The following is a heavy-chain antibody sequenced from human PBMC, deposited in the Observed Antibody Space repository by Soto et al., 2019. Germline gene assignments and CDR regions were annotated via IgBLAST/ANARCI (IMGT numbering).Heavy chain of an antibody. Sequence: EVQLVESGGGLVQPGGSLRLSCAASGFTFSSYDMHWVRQATGKGLEWVSAIGTAGDTYYPGSVKGRFTISRENAKNSLYLQMNSLRAGDTAVYYCARSPPAATYYYYYYMDVWGKGTTVTVSS. J-gene: IGHJ6*03. CDR2: IGTAGDT. V-gene: IGHV3-13*01. CDR3: ARSPPAATYYYYYYMDV. CDR1: GFTFSSYD. D-gene: IGHD2-2*01.